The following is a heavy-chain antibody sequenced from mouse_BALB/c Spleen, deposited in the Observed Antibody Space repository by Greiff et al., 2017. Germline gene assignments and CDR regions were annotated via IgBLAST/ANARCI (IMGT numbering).Heavy chain of an antibody. CDR2: IDPENGDT. V-gene: IGHV14-4*02. D-gene: IGHD1-1*01. J-gene: IGHJ3*01. Sequence: VQLKESGAELVSSGASVKLSCTASGFNIKDYYMHWVKQRPEQGLEWIGWIDPENGDTEYAPKFQGKATMTADTSSNTAYLQLSSLTSEDTAVYYCNEGYYGSSYIAYWGQGTLVTVSA. CDR3: NEGYYGSSYIAY. CDR1: GFNIKDYY.